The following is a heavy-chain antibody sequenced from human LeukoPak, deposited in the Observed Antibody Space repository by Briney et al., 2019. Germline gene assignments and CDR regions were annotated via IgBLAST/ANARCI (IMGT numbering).Heavy chain of an antibody. J-gene: IGHJ4*02. V-gene: IGHV3-7*02. CDR1: GFTFSIFW. CDR2: IKQEGSEK. CDR3: AKFYDISTGYFDC. D-gene: IGHD3-9*01. Sequence: GGSLRLSCAASGFTFSIFWMSWVRQAPGKGLEWVAKIKQEGSEKKYVGSVKGRFTISREKAKNSVYLQMNSLRAEDKAVYYCAKFYDISTGYFDCWGQGTLVTVSS.